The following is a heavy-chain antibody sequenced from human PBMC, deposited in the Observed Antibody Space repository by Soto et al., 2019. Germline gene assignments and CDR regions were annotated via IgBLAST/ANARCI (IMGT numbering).Heavy chain of an antibody. CDR3: ARDMKGQWLAKRVDAFDI. CDR1: GFTFSSYW. CDR2: IKQDGSEK. Sequence: GGSLRLSCAASGFTFSSYWMSWVRQAPGKGLEWVANIKQDGSEKYYVDSVKGRFTISRDNAKNSLYLQMNSLRAEDTAVYYCARDMKGQWLAKRVDAFDIWGQGTMVTVSS. V-gene: IGHV3-7*01. J-gene: IGHJ3*02. D-gene: IGHD6-19*01.